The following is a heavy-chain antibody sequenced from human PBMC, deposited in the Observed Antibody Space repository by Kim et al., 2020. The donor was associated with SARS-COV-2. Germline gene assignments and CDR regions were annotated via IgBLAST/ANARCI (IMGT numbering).Heavy chain of an antibody. Sequence: GGSLRLSCAASGFTFSSYAMSWVRQAPGKGLEWVSAISGSGGSTYYADSVKGRFTISRDNSKNTLYLQMNSLRAEDTAVYYCAKLTMIVGPIRDYFHYWGQGTLVTVSS. CDR2: ISGSGGST. CDR1: GFTFSSYA. CDR3: AKLTMIVGPIRDYFHY. J-gene: IGHJ4*02. V-gene: IGHV3-23*01. D-gene: IGHD3-22*01.